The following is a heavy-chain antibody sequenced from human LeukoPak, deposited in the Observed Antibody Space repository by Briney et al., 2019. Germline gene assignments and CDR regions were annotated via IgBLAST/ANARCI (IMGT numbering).Heavy chain of an antibody. V-gene: IGHV4-34*01. D-gene: IGHD5-18*01. CDR2: INHSGST. CDR1: GGSISGYY. J-gene: IGHJ4*02. CDR3: ARVIIGGYSYGSVDY. Sequence: SETLSLTCTVSGGSISGYYWSWIRQPPGKGLEWIGEINHSGSTNYNPSLKSRVTISVDTSKNQFSLKLSSVTAADTAVYYCARVIIGGYSYGSVDYWGQGTLVTVSS.